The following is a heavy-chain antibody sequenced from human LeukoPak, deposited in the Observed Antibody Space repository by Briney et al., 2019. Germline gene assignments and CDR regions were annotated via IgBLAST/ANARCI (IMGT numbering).Heavy chain of an antibody. CDR3: ARDQYDTWSRRGNFDS. CDR2: IKLDGSEK. V-gene: IGHV3-7*03. CDR1: GFTFGKYW. J-gene: IGHJ4*02. D-gene: IGHD3-3*01. Sequence: PGGSLRLSCVASGFTFGKYWMSWVRQAPGKGLEWVANIKLDGSEKNYVDSVKGRFTISRDNTKNSLYLQMNSLRAEDTAVLYRARDQYDTWSRRGNFDSWGQGTLVIVSS.